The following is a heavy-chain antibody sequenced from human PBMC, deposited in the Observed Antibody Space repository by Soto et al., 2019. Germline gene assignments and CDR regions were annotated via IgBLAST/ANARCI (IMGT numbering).Heavy chain of an antibody. J-gene: IGHJ5*02. CDR2: IYSGGST. D-gene: IGHD4-17*01. CDR3: ARGFYGGHNWFDP. CDR1: GFTVSSNY. Sequence: GGSLRLSCAASGFTVSSNYMSWVRQAPGKGLEWVSVIYSGGSTYYADSVKGRFTISRDNSKNTLYLQMNSLRAEDTAVYYCARGFYGGHNWFDPWGQGTLVTVSS. V-gene: IGHV3-66*01.